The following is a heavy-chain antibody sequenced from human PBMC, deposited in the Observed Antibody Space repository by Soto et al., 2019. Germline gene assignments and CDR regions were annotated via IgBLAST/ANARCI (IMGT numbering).Heavy chain of an antibody. CDR2: ISGSGGST. D-gene: IGHD3-10*01. CDR1: GFTFRPYA. J-gene: IGHJ4*02. CDR3: AKDKVVRGPQDFDY. Sequence: GGSLRLSCVGSGFTFRPYAMSWVRQAPGKGLEWVSAISGSGGSTYYADSVKGRFTISRDNSKNTLYLQINSLRAEDTAVYYCAKDKVVRGPQDFDYWGQGTLVTVSS. V-gene: IGHV3-23*01.